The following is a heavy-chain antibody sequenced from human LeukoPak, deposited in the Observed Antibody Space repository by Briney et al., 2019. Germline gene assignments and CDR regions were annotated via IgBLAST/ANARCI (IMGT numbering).Heavy chain of an antibody. CDR2: IYPSDSDT. CDR1: GYSFTTYW. CDR3: ARWGTSPSWFDP. V-gene: IGHV5-51*01. Sequence: GESLKISCKGSGYSFTTYWIVWVRQMPGKGLEWMGIIYPSDSDTRYSPSFQGQVTISADRSISTAYLQWSSLKASDTAMYYCARWGTSPSWFDPWGQGTLVTVSS. D-gene: IGHD3-16*01. J-gene: IGHJ5*02.